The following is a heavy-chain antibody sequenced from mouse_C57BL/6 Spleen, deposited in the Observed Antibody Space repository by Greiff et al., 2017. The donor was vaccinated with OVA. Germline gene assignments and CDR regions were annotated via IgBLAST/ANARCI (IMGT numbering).Heavy chain of an antibody. CDR3: ASSYDYDEGFAY. V-gene: IGHV1-26*01. CDR1: GYTFTDYY. Sequence: VQLQQSGPELVKPGASVKISCKASGYTFTDYYMNWVKQSHGKSLEWIGDINPNNGGTSYNQKFKGKATLTVDKSSSTAYMELRSLTSEDSAVYYCASSYDYDEGFAYWGQGTLVTVSA. D-gene: IGHD2-4*01. J-gene: IGHJ3*01. CDR2: INPNNGGT.